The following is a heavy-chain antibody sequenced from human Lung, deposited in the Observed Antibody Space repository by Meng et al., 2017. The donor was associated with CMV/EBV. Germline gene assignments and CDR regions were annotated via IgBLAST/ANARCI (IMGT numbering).Heavy chain of an antibody. D-gene: IGHD1-14*01. J-gene: IGHJ4*02. CDR1: GFTFMSSV. CDR2: INNNGGDT. V-gene: IGHV3-64*02. Sequence: SGFTFMSSVIHWVRQAPGKGLEYISVINNNGGDTSYADSVKGRFTLSRDTSKNMLFLQMGGLRPDDMGVYYCAWETGTSGRAGYFGYWGQGALVTVSS. CDR3: AWETGTSGRAGYFGY.